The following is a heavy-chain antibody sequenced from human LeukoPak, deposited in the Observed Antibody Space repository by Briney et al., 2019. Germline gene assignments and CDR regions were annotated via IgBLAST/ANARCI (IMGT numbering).Heavy chain of an antibody. CDR3: ARVGRNGWDFDH. D-gene: IGHD6-19*01. CDR2: INEGGGLT. V-gene: IGHV3-7*01. J-gene: IGHJ4*02. CDR1: GFTFSASW. Sequence: GGSLRLSCAAPGFTFSASWMTWVRQAPGKGLEWVTIINEGGGLTFYVDSVKGRFSISRDNSKNSLSLQMSTLRVEDTAMYYCARVGRNGWDFDHWGQGTLVTVSS.